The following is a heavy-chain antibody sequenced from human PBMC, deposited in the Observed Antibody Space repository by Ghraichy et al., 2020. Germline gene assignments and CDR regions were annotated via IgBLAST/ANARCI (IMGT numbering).Heavy chain of an antibody. CDR1: GFTFSSYS. CDR3: ARVDRGYSEAFDI. D-gene: IGHD5-12*01. CDR2: ISSSSSYI. J-gene: IGHJ3*02. Sequence: LSLTCAASGFTFSSYSMNWVRQAPGKGLDWVSSISSSSSYIYYADSVKGRFTISRDNAKNSLYLQMNSLRAEDTAVYYCARVDRGYSEAFDIWGQGTMVTVSS. V-gene: IGHV3-21*01.